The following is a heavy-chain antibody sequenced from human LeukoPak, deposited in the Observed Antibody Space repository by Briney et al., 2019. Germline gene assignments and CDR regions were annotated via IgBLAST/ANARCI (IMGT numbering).Heavy chain of an antibody. CDR2: IRYDGSNK. V-gene: IGHV3-30*02. D-gene: IGHD5-12*01. CDR3: AKDYSGWLNDAFDI. CDR1: GFTFSSYG. Sequence: GGSLRLSCAASGFTFSSYGMHWVRQAPGKGLEWVAFIRYDGSNKYYADSVKGRFTIFRDNSKNTLYLQMNSLRAEDTAVYYCAKDYSGWLNDAFDIWGQGTMVTVSS. J-gene: IGHJ3*02.